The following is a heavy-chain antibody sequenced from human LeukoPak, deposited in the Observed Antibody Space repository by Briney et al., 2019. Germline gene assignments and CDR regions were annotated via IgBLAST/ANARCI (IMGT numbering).Heavy chain of an antibody. CDR3: ARRCCTNTYCHHFDY. J-gene: IGHJ4*02. CDR2: ISSTGSAI. D-gene: IGHD2-8*02. CDR1: GFSFSDYY. Sequence: GGSLRLSCAASGFSFSDYYMSWIRQAPGKGLEWVSYISSTGSAIYYADSVKGRFTISRDNAKNSVFLQMNSLRAEDTAVYYCARRCCTNTYCHHFDYWGQGTLVTVSS. V-gene: IGHV3-11*01.